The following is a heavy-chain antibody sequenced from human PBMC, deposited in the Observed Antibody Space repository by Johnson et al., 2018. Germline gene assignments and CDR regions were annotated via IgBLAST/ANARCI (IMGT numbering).Heavy chain of an antibody. CDR2: ISSSSGYI. V-gene: IGHV3-21*01. J-gene: IGHJ3*02. Sequence: VQLVQSGGGLVKPGGSLRLSCAASGFTFSDYSMNWVRQAPGKGLEWVSSISSSSGYIYYADSVKGRFTISRDNAKNSLYLQMNSLRAEDTAVYYWAKWELGGQDAFDIWGRGTVVTVSS. CDR3: AKWELGGQDAFDI. CDR1: GFTFSDYS. D-gene: IGHD1-26*01.